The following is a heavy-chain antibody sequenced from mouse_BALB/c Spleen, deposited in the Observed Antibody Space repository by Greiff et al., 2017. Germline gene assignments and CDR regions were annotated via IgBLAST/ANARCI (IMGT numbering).Heavy chain of an antibody. Sequence: DVMLVESGGDLVKPGGSLKLSCAASGFTFSSYGMSWVRQTPDKRLEWVATISSGGSYTYYPDSVKGRFTISRDNAKNTLYLQMSSLKSEDTAMYYCARPSTTYYAMDYWGQGTSVTVSS. CDR1: GFTFSSYG. CDR2: ISSGGSYT. CDR3: ARPSTTYYAMDY. J-gene: IGHJ4*01. V-gene: IGHV5-6*02. D-gene: IGHD2-12*01.